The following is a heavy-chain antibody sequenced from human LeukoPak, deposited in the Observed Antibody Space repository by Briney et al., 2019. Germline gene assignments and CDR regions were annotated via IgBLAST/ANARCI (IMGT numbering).Heavy chain of an antibody. V-gene: IGHV3-30*02. CDR1: GITFNKNT. CDR3: AKDMRSGWCDWFDP. CDR2: TRHDDSDK. D-gene: IGHD6-19*01. Sequence: GGSLRLSCAASGITFNKNTFHWVRQAPGKGLEWVAFTRHDDSDKQYGDSVKGRFTISRDKSRNTLYLQMNSLRPEDTAVYFCAKDMRSGWCDWFDPWGQGTLVTVSS. J-gene: IGHJ5*02.